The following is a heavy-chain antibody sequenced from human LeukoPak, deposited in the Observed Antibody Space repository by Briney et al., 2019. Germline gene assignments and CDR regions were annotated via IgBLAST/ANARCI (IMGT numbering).Heavy chain of an antibody. CDR2: ISAYNGNT. J-gene: IGHJ3*02. V-gene: IGHV1-18*01. CDR1: GYTFTSYG. D-gene: IGHD2-2*01. Sequence: ASVKVSCKASGYTFTSYGISWVRQAPGQGLEWMGWISAYNGNTNYAQKLQGRVTMTTDTSTSTAYMELRSLRSDDTAVYYCASRKLGYCSSTSCSLDAFDIWGQGTMVTVSS. CDR3: ASRKLGYCSSTSCSLDAFDI.